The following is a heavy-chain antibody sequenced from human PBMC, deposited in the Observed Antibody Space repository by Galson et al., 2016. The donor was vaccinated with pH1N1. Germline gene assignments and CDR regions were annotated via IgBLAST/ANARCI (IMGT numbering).Heavy chain of an antibody. V-gene: IGHV4-59*02. D-gene: IGHD3-10*01. CDR2: IYHTGDT. CDR1: GGSVSSYF. CDR3: ARGSRGWFDP. J-gene: IGHJ5*02. Sequence: SETLSLTCSVSGGSVSSYFWSWIRRPPGKGLEWIGYIYHTGDTDYNPSLKSRVTMSVDTSKNQFSLRLTSLTAADTAVYYCARGSRGWFDPWGPGTQVTVSS.